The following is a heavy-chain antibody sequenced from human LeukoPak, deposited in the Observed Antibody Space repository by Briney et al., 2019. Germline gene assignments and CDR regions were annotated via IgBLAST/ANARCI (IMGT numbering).Heavy chain of an antibody. CDR3: AKDPPRVAALFFKEDY. Sequence: GGSLRLSCAASGFTFSSYGMHWVRQAPGKGLEWVAFIRFDGSNEYYADSVKGRFTISRDNSKNILYLQMNSLRAEDTAVYFCAKDPPRVAALFFKEDYWGQGTLVTVSS. V-gene: IGHV3-30*02. D-gene: IGHD2-15*01. CDR2: IRFDGSNE. J-gene: IGHJ4*02. CDR1: GFTFSSYG.